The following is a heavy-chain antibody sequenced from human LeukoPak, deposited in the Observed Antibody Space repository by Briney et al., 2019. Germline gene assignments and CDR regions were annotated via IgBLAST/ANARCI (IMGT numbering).Heavy chain of an antibody. CDR2: IGSSSSNI. CDR3: ARGGAARPDY. D-gene: IGHD6-6*01. J-gene: IGHJ4*02. CDR1: GFTFSSYG. Sequence: GGSLRLSCAASGFTFSSYGMNWVRQPPGKGLEWVSYIGSSSSNINYADSVKGRFTISRDNAKNSLYLQMNSLRAEDTAVYYCARGGAARPDYWGQGTLVTVSS. V-gene: IGHV3-48*01.